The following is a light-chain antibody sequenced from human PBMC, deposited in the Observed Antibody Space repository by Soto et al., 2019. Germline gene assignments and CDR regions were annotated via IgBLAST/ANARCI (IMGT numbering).Light chain of an antibody. J-gene: IGLJ2*01. V-gene: IGLV1-40*01. CDR2: GNS. Sequence: QAVVTQPPSVSGAPGQRVTISCPGSSSNIGAGYDVHWYQQLPGTAPKLLIYGNSNRPSGVPDRFSGSKSGTSASLAITGLQAEDEADYYCQSYDSSLSAYVVFGGGTKVTVL. CDR1: SSNIGAGYD. CDR3: QSYDSSLSAYVV.